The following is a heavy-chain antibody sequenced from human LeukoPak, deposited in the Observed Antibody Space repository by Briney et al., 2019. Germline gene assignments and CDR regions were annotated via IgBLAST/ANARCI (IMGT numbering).Heavy chain of an antibody. Sequence: ASVKVSCKASGYTFTDYYMHWVQQAPGQGLEWMGWINPNSGGTNYTQKFQGRVTMTRDTSISTAYMELSRLRSDDTAVYYCAVFPGIVGGTPLRNDAFDIWGQGTMVTVSS. CDR3: AVFPGIVGGTPLRNDAFDI. J-gene: IGHJ3*02. D-gene: IGHD1-26*01. CDR2: INPNSGGT. CDR1: GYTFTDYY. V-gene: IGHV1-2*02.